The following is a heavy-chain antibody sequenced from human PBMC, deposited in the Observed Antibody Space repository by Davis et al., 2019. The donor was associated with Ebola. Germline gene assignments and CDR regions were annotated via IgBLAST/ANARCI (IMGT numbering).Heavy chain of an antibody. D-gene: IGHD5-12*01. CDR3: ARGDFGGYGATGEWGQYYYYYMDV. CDR2: IYYSGFT. J-gene: IGHJ6*03. CDR1: GGSISGYY. Sequence: PSETLSLTCTVSGGSISGYYWSWTRQPPGKGLEWIAYIYYSGFTNYNPSLKSRVTTSIDTSKNQFSLMLSAVTAADTALYYCARGDFGGYGATGEWGQYYYYYMDVWGKGTTVTVSS. V-gene: IGHV4-59*01.